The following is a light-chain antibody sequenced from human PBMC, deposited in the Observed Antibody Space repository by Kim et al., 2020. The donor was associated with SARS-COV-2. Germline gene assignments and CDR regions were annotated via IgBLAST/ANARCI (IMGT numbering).Light chain of an antibody. CDR2: DVS. CDR1: SSDVGGYNY. J-gene: IGLJ2*01. V-gene: IGLV2-14*03. Sequence: GQSITISCPGTSSDVGGYNYVSWYQHHPGNAPKRIIYDVSNRPSGVSNRFSGSKSGNTASLTISGLQAEDEADYYCSSYASSRDVFFGGGTKLTVL. CDR3: SSYASSRDVF.